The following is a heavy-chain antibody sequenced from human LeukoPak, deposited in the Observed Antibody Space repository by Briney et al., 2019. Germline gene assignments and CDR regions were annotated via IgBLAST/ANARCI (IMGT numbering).Heavy chain of an antibody. CDR2: IYYSGST. J-gene: IGHJ4*02. V-gene: IGHV4-59*12. CDR1: GGSISSYY. Sequence: SETLSLTCTVSGGSISSYYWSWIRQPPGKGLEWIGYIYYSGSTNYNPSLKSRVTISVDKSKNQFSLKLSSVTAADTAVYYCAREHHSSGWLPLDYWGQGTLVTVSS. D-gene: IGHD6-19*01. CDR3: AREHHSSGWLPLDY.